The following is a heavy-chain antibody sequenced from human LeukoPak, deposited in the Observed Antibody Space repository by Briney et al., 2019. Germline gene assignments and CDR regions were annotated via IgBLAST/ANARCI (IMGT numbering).Heavy chain of an antibody. D-gene: IGHD3-22*01. CDR3: ARLEYYYDSSGYPGPNFDY. V-gene: IGHV5-51*01. CDR2: IYPGDSDT. CDR1: GYSFTSYW. J-gene: IGHJ4*02. Sequence: GESLKISCKGSGYSFTSYWIGWVRQMPGKGLEWMGIIYPGDSDTRYSPSFQGQVTISADKSISTAYLQWSSLKASDTAMYYCARLEYYYDSSGYPGPNFDYWGQGTLVTVSS.